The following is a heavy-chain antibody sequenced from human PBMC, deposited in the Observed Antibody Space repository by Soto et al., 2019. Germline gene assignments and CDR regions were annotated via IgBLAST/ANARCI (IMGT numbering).Heavy chain of an antibody. V-gene: IGHV4-39*01. CDR1: GGSISSSNYY. CDR3: GRRRDTAMGTYYYYGMGV. CDR2: IYYSGST. J-gene: IGHJ6*02. D-gene: IGHD5-18*01. Sequence: SEALSLTCTVSGGSISSSNYYWSWILQPPGKGLEWIGSIYYSGSTYYNPSLKSRVTISVDTSKNQCSLKLSSVTAADTAVYYCGRRRDTAMGTYYYYGMGVWGQGTTVTVSS.